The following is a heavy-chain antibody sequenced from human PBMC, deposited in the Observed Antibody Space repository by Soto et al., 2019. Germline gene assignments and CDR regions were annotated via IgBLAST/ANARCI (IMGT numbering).Heavy chain of an antibody. J-gene: IGHJ4*02. CDR3: ARTPIASSSWYRYYFDY. V-gene: IGHV4-31*03. D-gene: IGHD6-13*01. CDR2: IYYSGST. CDR1: GGSISSGGYY. Sequence: SETLSLTCTVSGGSISSGGYYWSWIRQHPGKGLEWIGYIYYSGSTYYNPSLKSRATISVDTSKNQFSLKLSSVTAADAAVYYCARTPIASSSWYRYYFDYWGQGTLVTVSS.